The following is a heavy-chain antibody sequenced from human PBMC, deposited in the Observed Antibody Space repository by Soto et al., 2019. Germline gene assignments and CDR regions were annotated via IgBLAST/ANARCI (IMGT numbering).Heavy chain of an antibody. V-gene: IGHV3-15*07. CDR1: GFTFSNAW. J-gene: IGHJ4*02. Sequence: GGSLRLSCAASGFTFSNAWMNWVRQAPGKGLEWVGRIKSKTDGGTTDYAAPVKGRFTISREDSKNTLYLQMNSLKTEDTAVYYCTTNYYDFWSGYPYYFDYWGQGTLVTVSS. CDR3: TTNYYDFWSGYPYYFDY. D-gene: IGHD3-3*01. CDR2: IKSKTDGGTT.